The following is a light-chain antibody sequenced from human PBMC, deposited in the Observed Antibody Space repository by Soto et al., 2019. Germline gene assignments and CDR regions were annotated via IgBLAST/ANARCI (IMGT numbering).Light chain of an antibody. CDR2: AAS. J-gene: IGKJ1*01. CDR1: QSVRRS. CDR3: QQSYSSPRT. V-gene: IGKV1-39*01. Sequence: DMQMTQSPSSVSASVADRVTIXXRASQSVRRSLNWYQQKPGKAPKIXIYAASSLQSGVPSRFSGSGYGTDFTLTITSLQSEDFAIYYCQQSYSSPRTFGQGTKVDIK.